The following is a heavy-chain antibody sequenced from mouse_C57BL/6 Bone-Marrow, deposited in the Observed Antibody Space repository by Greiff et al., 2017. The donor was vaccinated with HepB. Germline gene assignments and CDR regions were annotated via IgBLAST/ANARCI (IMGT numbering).Heavy chain of an antibody. CDR2: IDPANGDT. J-gene: IGHJ2*01. CDR1: GFNIKDDY. CDR3: TTPRPPVWFDD. Sequence: VQLQESGAELVRPGASVKLSCTASGFNIKDDYMHWVKQRPEQGLEWIGRIDPANGDTEYASKFQGKATITADTSSNTAYLPLSSLTSEDTAVYYCTTPRPPVWFDDWGQGTTLTVSS. V-gene: IGHV14-4*01.